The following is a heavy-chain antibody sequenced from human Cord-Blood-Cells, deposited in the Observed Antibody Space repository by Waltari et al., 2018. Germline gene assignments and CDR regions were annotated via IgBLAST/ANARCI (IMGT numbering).Heavy chain of an antibody. CDR3: ARDGSGSFYSYYFDY. CDR2: INPNSGGT. D-gene: IGHD1-26*01. J-gene: IGHJ4*02. V-gene: IGHV1-2*02. CDR1: GYTFTGYS. Sequence: QVQLVQSGAEVKKPGASVTVSCKASGYTFTGYSMPWVRPAPGQGLEWMGWINPNSGGTNYAQKFQGRVTMTRDTSISTAYMELSRLRSDDTAVYYCARDGSGSFYSYYFDYWGQGTLVTVSS.